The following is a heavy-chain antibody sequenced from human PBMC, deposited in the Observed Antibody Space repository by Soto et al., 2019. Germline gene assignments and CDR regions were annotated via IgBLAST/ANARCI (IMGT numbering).Heavy chain of an antibody. D-gene: IGHD6-13*01. CDR2: IYYSGST. Sequence: PSETLSLTCTVSGGSLSNYYWSWIRQPPGKGLEWIGYIYYSGSTRYSPSFQGQVTISADKSISTAYLQWSSLKASDTAMYYCARTSAAGKYYYGMDVWGQGTTVTVSS. CDR1: GGSLSNYY. J-gene: IGHJ6*02. V-gene: IGHV4-59*12. CDR3: ARTSAAGKYYYGMDV.